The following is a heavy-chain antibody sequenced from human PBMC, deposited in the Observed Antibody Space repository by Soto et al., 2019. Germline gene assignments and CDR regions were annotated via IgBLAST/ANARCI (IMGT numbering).Heavy chain of an antibody. J-gene: IGHJ4*02. V-gene: IGHV3-23*01. D-gene: IGHD3-22*01. Sequence: EVQLLESGGGLVQPGGSLRLSCAASGFTFSSYAMSWVRQAPGKGLEWVSAISGSGGSTYYADYVKGRFTISGDNAKNSLYLQMNSLRADDTAVDYCAKAKYYDSSVYYYPFVVYWGQGTLVTVSS. CDR2: ISGSGGST. CDR1: GFTFSSYA. CDR3: AKAKYYDSSVYYYPFVVY.